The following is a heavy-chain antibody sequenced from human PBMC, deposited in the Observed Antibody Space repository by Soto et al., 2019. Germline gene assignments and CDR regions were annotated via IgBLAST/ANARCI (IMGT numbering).Heavy chain of an antibody. V-gene: IGHV3-11*01. J-gene: IGHJ4*02. Sequence: PGGSLRLSCAASGFTFSDYDMSWIRQAPGKGLEWVSFVSSSGTTTYYADSVKGRFTISRDNAKNSLYLQMNSLRAEDTAVFYCARMGPRAARPSYWGQGTLVTVSS. CDR3: ARMGPRAARPSY. D-gene: IGHD6-6*01. CDR2: VSSSGTTT. CDR1: GFTFSDYD.